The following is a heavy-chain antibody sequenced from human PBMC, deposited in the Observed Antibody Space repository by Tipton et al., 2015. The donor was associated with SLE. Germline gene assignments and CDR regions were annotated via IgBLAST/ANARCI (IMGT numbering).Heavy chain of an antibody. V-gene: IGHV1-2*02. J-gene: IGHJ2*01. CDR2: IYPSSDGS. Sequence: QSGAEVKKPGASVRVSCQASGHTFTDNGFSWVRQAPGQGLEWMGWIYPSSDGSEYAQKFQGRVTMTRATSISTAYMELSRLRSDDTAVYYCARQANGHFDLWGRGTLVTVSS. CDR3: ARQANGHFDL. CDR1: GHTFTDNG.